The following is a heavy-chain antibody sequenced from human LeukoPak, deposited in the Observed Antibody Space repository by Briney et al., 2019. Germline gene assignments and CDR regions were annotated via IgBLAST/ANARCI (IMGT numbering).Heavy chain of an antibody. V-gene: IGHV1-18*01. CDR3: ARAYGSGSYYNIGGY. D-gene: IGHD3-10*01. Sequence: ASVKVSCKASGYTFTSYGISWVRQAPGQGLEWMGWISAYNGNTNYAQKLQGRVTMTTDTSTSTAYMELRSLRSDDTAVYYCARAYGSGSYYNIGGYWGQGTLVTVSS. CDR2: ISAYNGNT. J-gene: IGHJ4*02. CDR1: GYTFTSYG.